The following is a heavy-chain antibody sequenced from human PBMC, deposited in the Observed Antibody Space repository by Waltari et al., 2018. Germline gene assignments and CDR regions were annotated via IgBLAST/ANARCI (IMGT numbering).Heavy chain of an antibody. Sequence: EVQLVESGGALVQPGGSLKLSCAASGLIISDYAIHWVRQASGKGPEWGGRIRSRSKGDATAYGESVQGRFTISRDDSKNTVYLEMNSLKTDDTAVYYCIRPFEMGIDWGQGTLVTVSS. CDR1: GLIISDYA. V-gene: IGHV3-73*01. J-gene: IGHJ4*02. CDR2: IRSRSKGDAT. CDR3: IRPFEMGID. D-gene: IGHD7-27*01.